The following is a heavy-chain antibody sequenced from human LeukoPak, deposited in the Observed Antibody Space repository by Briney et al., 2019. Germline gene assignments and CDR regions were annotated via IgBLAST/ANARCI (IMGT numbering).Heavy chain of an antibody. CDR3: ARDRSSGWYLTPGFDP. CDR1: GFTFSNYW. V-gene: IGHV3-7*04. Sequence: GGSLRLSCAASGFTFSNYWKSWVRQAPGKGLEWVASIKQDGSEKYYVDSVKGRFTISRDNAKNSLYLQINSLRAEDTAVYYCARDRSSGWYLTPGFDPWGQGTLVTVSS. D-gene: IGHD6-19*01. J-gene: IGHJ5*02. CDR2: IKQDGSEK.